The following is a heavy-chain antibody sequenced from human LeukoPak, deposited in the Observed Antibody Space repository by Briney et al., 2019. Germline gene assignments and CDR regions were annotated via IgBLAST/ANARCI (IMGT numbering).Heavy chain of an antibody. CDR3: TNNRGFFTMVRGVLGY. D-gene: IGHD3-10*01. V-gene: IGHV3-49*03. CDR1: GFTFGDYA. J-gene: IGHJ4*02. CDR2: IRSKAYGGTT. Sequence: PGGCLRLSCTASGFTFGDYAMSWFRQAPGKGLEWVGFIRSKAYGGTTEYAASVKGRFTISRDDSKSIAYLQMNSLKTEDTAVYYCTNNRGFFTMVRGVLGYWGQGTLVTVSS.